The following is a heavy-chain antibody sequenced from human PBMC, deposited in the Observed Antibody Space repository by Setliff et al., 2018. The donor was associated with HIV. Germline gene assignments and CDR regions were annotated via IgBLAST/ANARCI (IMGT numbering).Heavy chain of an antibody. V-gene: IGHV4-59*11. CDR1: RGSINSHY. Sequence: SETLSLTCTVSRGSINSHYWSWIRQPPGKGLEWIGYIYNSGSTNYNPSLKSRVTISIDTSKNQFSLNLSSVTAADTAVYYCAREIYGGNSRPFDYWGQGTLVTVSS. CDR2: IYNSGST. D-gene: IGHD4-17*01. CDR3: AREIYGGNSRPFDY. J-gene: IGHJ4*02.